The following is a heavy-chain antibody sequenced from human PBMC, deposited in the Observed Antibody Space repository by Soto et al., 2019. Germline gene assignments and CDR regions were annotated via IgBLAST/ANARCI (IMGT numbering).Heavy chain of an antibody. Sequence: TLSLTCTVSGGSISSGGYYWSWIRQHPGKGLEWIGYIYYSGSTYYNPSLKSRVTISVDTSKNQFSLKLSSVTAADTAVYYCARDAVGFGSYYYYGMDVWGQGTTVTVSS. CDR2: IYYSGST. V-gene: IGHV4-31*03. CDR3: ARDAVGFGSYYYYGMDV. J-gene: IGHJ6*02. CDR1: GGSISSGGYY. D-gene: IGHD3-10*01.